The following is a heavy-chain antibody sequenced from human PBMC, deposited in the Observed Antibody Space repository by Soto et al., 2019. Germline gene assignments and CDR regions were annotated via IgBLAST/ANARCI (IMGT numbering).Heavy chain of an antibody. CDR3: ARRRITMVRGARDAFDI. CDR1: GYSFTSYW. D-gene: IGHD3-10*01. J-gene: IGHJ3*02. CDR2: IDPSDSYT. Sequence: ESLKISCKGSGYSFTSYWISWVRQMPGKGLEWMGRIDPSDSYTNYSPSFQGHVTISADKSISTAYLQWSSLKASDTAMYYCARRRITMVRGARDAFDIWGQGTMVTVSS. V-gene: IGHV5-10-1*01.